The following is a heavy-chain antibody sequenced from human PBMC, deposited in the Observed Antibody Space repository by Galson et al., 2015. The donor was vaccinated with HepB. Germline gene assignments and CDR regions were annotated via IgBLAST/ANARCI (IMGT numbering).Heavy chain of an antibody. CDR1: GFTFSSYG. CDR2: ISYDGSNK. V-gene: IGHV3-30*18. J-gene: IGHJ6*02. CDR3: AKDAGVTTFFDYYYYGMDV. Sequence: SLRLSCAASGFTFSSYGMHWVRQAPGKGLEWVAVISYDGSNKYYADSVKGRFTISRDNSKNTLYLQMNSLRAEDTAVYYCAKDAGVTTFFDYYYYGMDVWGQGTTVTVSS. D-gene: IGHD4-17*01.